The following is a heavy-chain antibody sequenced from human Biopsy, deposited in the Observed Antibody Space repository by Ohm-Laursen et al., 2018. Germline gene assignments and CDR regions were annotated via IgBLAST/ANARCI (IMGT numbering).Heavy chain of an antibody. CDR1: GDSINSSY. D-gene: IGHD2-15*01. CDR3: ARRGSGGRSFDY. V-gene: IGHV4-59*08. CDR2: ISNSGNT. J-gene: IGHJ4*02. Sequence: GTLSLTCTVSGDSINSSYWSWIWQAPGKGLEWTGFISNSGNTNYNPSLKSRVTISADTSKNQFSLKLGSVTVADTAVFYCARRGSGGRSFDYWGQGSLVTVSS.